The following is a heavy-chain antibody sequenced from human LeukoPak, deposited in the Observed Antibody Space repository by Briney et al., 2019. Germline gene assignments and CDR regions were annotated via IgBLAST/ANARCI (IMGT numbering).Heavy chain of an antibody. CDR3: ARLVGAGLLLGYCTNGVCSDTGWFDP. CDR2: INPNSGGT. D-gene: IGHD2-8*01. J-gene: IGHJ5*02. CDR1: GYTFTSYY. V-gene: IGHV1-2*06. Sequence: ASVKVSCKASGYTFTSYYMHWVRQAPGQGLEWTGRINPNSGGTNYAQKFQGRVTMTRDTSISTAYMELSRLRSDDTAVYYCARLVGAGLLLGYCTNGVCSDTGWFDPWGQGTLVTVSS.